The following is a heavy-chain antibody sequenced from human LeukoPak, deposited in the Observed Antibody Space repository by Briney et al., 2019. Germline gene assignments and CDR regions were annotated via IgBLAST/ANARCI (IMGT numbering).Heavy chain of an antibody. J-gene: IGHJ4*02. Sequence: GGSLRLSCAASGFTFSSYAMSWVRQAPGKGLEWVSAISGSGGSTYYADSVKGRFTISRGNSKNTLYLQMNSLRAEDTAVYYCAKDSPGLFYDILTGFDYWGQGTLVTVSS. CDR1: GFTFSSYA. CDR2: ISGSGGST. CDR3: AKDSPGLFYDILTGFDY. V-gene: IGHV3-23*01. D-gene: IGHD3-9*01.